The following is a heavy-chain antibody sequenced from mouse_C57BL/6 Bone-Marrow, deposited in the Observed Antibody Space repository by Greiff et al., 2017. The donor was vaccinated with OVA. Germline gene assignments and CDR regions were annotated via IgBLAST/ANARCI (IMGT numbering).Heavy chain of an antibody. CDR1: GYTFTDYY. V-gene: IGHV1-19*01. CDR3: ASPYYYGSSYYFDY. D-gene: IGHD1-1*01. J-gene: IGHJ2*01. Sequence: VQLQQSGPVLVKPGASVKMSCKASGYTFTDYYMNWVKQSHGKSLEWIGVINPYNGGTSYNQKFKGKATLTVDKSSSTAYMALNSLTSEDSAVYYCASPYYYGSSYYFDYWGQGTTLTVAS. CDR2: INPYNGGT.